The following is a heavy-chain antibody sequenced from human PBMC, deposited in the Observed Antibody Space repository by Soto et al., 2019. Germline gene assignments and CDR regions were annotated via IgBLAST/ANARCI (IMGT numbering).Heavy chain of an antibody. Sequence: SETLSVTCTVSGGSISSGTYYWGWIRQPPGKGLEWIGSLYYTGRTYYSPSLKSRVTISVDTSKNHFSLNLTSVTAADTAVYYCARRLARGVIGWFDPWGQGTLVTVSS. CDR1: GGSISSGTYY. CDR3: ARRLARGVIGWFDP. V-gene: IGHV4-39*02. J-gene: IGHJ5*02. D-gene: IGHD3-10*01. CDR2: LYYTGRT.